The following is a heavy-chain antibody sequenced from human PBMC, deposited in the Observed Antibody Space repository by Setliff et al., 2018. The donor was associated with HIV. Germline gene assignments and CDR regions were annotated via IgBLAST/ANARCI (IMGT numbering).Heavy chain of an antibody. V-gene: IGHV1-58*02. D-gene: IGHD3-10*01. Sequence: SVKVSCKTSGFTSPNSAIQWVRQARGQRLEWIGWIVVDSGLTNYAQKFQERVTITRDMSANTAFMELRSLRSDDTAVYYCAADRDVWFGELVTWAQGTLVTAPQ. CDR3: AADRDVWFGELVT. CDR1: GFTSPNSA. CDR2: IVVDSGLT. J-gene: IGHJ4*02.